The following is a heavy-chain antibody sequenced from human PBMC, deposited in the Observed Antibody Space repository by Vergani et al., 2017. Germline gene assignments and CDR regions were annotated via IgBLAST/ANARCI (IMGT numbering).Heavy chain of an antibody. V-gene: IGHV3-23*01. CDR3: ARDWGFGEGDAFDI. D-gene: IGHD3-10*01. Sequence: EVQLLESGGGLVQPGGSLRLSCAASGFTFSSYAMSWVRQAPGKGLEWVSAIGGSGASTDYADSVKGRFTISRDNAKNSLYLQMNSLRAEDTAVYYCARDWGFGEGDAFDIWGQGTMVTVSS. CDR2: IGGSGAST. CDR1: GFTFSSYA. J-gene: IGHJ3*02.